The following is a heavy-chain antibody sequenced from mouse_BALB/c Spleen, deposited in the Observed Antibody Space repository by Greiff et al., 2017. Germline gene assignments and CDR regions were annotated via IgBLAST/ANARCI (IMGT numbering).Heavy chain of an antibody. CDR3: ARYYAGYAMDY. V-gene: IGHV5-6*01. CDR2: ISSGGSYT. Sequence: EVKVVESGGDLVKPGGSLKLSCAASGFTFSSYGMSWVRQTPDKRLEWVATISSGGSYTYYPDSVKGRFTISRDNAKNTLYLQMSSLKSEDTAMYYCARYYAGYAMDYWGQGTSVTVSS. CDR1: GFTFSSYG. D-gene: IGHD1-1*01. J-gene: IGHJ4*01.